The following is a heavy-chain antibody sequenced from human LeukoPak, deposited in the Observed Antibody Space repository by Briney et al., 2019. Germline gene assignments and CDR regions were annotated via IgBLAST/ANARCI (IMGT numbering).Heavy chain of an antibody. D-gene: IGHD6-6*01. J-gene: IGHJ4*02. Sequence: MSSETLSLTCAVYGGSFSGYYWSWIRQPPGKGLEWIGEIYHSGSTNYNPSLKSRVAISVDTSKNQFSLKLSSVTAADTAVYYCARRSHYSSSSVISYWGQGTLVTVSS. V-gene: IGHV4-34*01. CDR1: GGSFSGYY. CDR3: ARRSHYSSSSVISY. CDR2: IYHSGST.